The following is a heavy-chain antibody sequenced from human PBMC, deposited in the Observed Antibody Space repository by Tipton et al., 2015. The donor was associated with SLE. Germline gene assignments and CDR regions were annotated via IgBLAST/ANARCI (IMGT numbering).Heavy chain of an antibody. Sequence: SLRLSCTASGFSFGDYVMSWVRQAPGKGLEWVSAVSGSGDSTYDADSVKGRFSISRDNSKNTLYLQMNSLRAEDTAVYYCARVIAAPPYGMDVWGQGTTVTVSS. D-gene: IGHD2-15*01. CDR3: ARVIAAPPYGMDV. V-gene: IGHV3-23*01. J-gene: IGHJ6*02. CDR2: VSGSGDST. CDR1: GFSFGDYV.